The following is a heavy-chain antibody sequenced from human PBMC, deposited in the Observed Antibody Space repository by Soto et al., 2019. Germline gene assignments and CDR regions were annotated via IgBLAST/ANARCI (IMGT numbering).Heavy chain of an antibody. D-gene: IGHD3-9*01. CDR2: ISGSGGST. Sequence: GGSLRLSCAASGFTFSSYAMSWVRQAPGKGLEWVSAISGSGGSTYYADSVKGRFTISRDNSKNTLYLQMNSLRAEDTAVYYCAKGGLLTGYSELDYWGQGTLVTVSS. J-gene: IGHJ4*02. CDR1: GFTFSSYA. CDR3: AKGGLLTGYSELDY. V-gene: IGHV3-23*01.